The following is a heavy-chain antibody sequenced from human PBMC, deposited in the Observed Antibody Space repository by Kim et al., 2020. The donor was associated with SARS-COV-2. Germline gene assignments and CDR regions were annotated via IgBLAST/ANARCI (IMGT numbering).Heavy chain of an antibody. J-gene: IGHJ3*01. D-gene: IGHD3-3*01. Sequence: GGSLRLSCAASGFTFSSYWMSWVRQAPGKGLEWVATIKQDGSEKYYVDSVKGRFTISRDNAKNSLYLQMNSLRAEDTAVYYCARDCGRPLYDFWSGYPYHDAFDLWGQGTMVTVSS. V-gene: IGHV3-7*01. CDR1: GFTFSSYW. CDR3: ARDCGRPLYDFWSGYPYHDAFDL. CDR2: IKQDGSEK.